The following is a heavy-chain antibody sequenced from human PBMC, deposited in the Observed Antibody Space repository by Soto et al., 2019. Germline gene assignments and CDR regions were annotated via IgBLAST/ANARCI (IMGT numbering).Heavy chain of an antibody. CDR2: IYYAGST. Sequence: PSETLSLTCTFSGCSISGYYWSWIRQPPGKGLEWIGYIYYAGSTNYNPSFKSRVTISVDTPKNQFSLKLSSVTAADTAVYYCAKNWNWGSLVHWGQGTLVTVSS. D-gene: IGHD7-27*01. V-gene: IGHV4-59*08. CDR3: AKNWNWGSLVH. J-gene: IGHJ4*02. CDR1: GCSISGYY.